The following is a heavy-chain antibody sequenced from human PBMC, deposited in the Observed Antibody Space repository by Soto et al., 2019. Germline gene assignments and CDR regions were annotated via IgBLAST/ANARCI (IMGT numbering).Heavy chain of an antibody. Sequence: SETLSLTCTVSGGSMSSSRYYWGWIRQPPGKGLEWIGSGTTYYNPSLKSRVTISVDTSKNQFSLRLSSVTAADTAVYYFATYGGDTGRFDYWGQGTLVTVS. D-gene: IGHD2-21*01. V-gene: IGHV4-39*01. J-gene: IGHJ4*02. CDR3: ATYGGDTGRFDY. CDR1: GGSMSSSRYY. CDR2: SGTT.